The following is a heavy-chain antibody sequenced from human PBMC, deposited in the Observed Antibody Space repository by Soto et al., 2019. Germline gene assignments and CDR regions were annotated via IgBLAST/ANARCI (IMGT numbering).Heavy chain of an antibody. Sequence: QVPLVESGGGVVQPGRSLRLSCTASGFTFSSYTMHWVRQAPGKGLEWVAVISYDGSNKYSADSVKGRFTISRDNSKKTLYLQMTSLRAEDTAVYYCARDLYGGKYQGDYSMDVWGQGTTVTVSS. CDR3: ARDLYGGKYQGDYSMDV. CDR2: ISYDGSNK. CDR1: GFTFSSYT. D-gene: IGHD2-15*01. V-gene: IGHV3-30-3*01. J-gene: IGHJ6*02.